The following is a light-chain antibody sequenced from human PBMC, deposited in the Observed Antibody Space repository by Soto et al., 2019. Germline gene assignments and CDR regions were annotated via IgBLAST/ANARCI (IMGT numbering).Light chain of an antibody. CDR3: QQFVSSSYT. Sequence: EIVLTQSPGTLSLSPGERATLSCRASQSISSSYLAWYQHKPGQAPRLLIFGASSRATDIPDRFSGSGSGTDFTLTISRLEPEDFAVYYCQQFVSSSYTFGQGTKVDIK. CDR2: GAS. CDR1: QSISSSY. V-gene: IGKV3-20*01. J-gene: IGKJ2*01.